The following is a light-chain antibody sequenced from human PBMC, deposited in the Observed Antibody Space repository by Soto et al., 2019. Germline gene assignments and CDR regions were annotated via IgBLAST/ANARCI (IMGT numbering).Light chain of an antibody. V-gene: IGKV3-15*01. J-gene: IGKJ1*01. CDR1: QSVSRN. CDR3: QQYNNWHPWT. Sequence: EIVMTQSPATLSVSPGERATLSCRASQSVSRNLAWYQQKPCQAPRLLLYGASTRVTGIPARFSGSGSGTEFTLTISSLQSEDFAVYYCQQYNNWHPWTFGQGTKVDIK. CDR2: GAS.